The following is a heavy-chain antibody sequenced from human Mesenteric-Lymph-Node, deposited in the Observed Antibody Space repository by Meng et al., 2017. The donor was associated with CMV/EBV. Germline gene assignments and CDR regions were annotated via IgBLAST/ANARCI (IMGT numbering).Heavy chain of an antibody. V-gene: IGHV1-2*02. D-gene: IGHD6-13*01. J-gene: IGHJ4*02. CDR3: ASTSSSWYDYFDY. Sequence: ASVKVSCKASGYTFSGYYMHWVRQAPGQGLEWMGWINPNSGGTNYAQKFQGRVTMTRDTSISTAYMELSRLRSDDTAVYYCASTSSSWYDYFDYWGQGTLVTVSS. CDR1: GYTFSGYY. CDR2: INPNSGGT.